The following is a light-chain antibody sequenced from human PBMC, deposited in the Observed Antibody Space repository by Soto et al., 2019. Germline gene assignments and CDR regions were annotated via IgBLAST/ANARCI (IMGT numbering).Light chain of an antibody. J-gene: IGKJ3*01. CDR2: DAS. Sequence: DIQMTQSPSTLSASVGDRVTITCRASQSISSWLAWYQQKPGKAPKLLIYDASSLESGVPSRFSGSGSGTEFTLTISSLQPEDVATYYCQQSYTSPPFTFGPGTKVDIK. CDR3: QQSYTSPPFT. CDR1: QSISSW. V-gene: IGKV1-5*01.